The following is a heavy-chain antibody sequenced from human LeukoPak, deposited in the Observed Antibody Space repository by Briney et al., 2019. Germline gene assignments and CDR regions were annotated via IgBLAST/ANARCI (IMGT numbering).Heavy chain of an antibody. CDR1: GGSIISSNHY. V-gene: IGHV4-39*02. J-gene: IGHJ3*02. CDR3: AREVEYYDSSGYRPHAFDI. D-gene: IGHD3-22*01. CDR2: ISYSGGT. Sequence: SETLSLTCTVSGGSIISSNHYWGWTRQPPGKGQEWFGSISYSGGTAYSPSLRSRVTISVDTSKNQFSLKVNSVTAADTAVYYCAREVEYYDSSGYRPHAFDIWGQGTLVTVSS.